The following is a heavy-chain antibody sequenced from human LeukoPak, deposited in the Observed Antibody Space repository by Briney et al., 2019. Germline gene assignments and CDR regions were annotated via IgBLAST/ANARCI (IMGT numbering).Heavy chain of an antibody. CDR2: IYYSGST. J-gene: IGHJ1*01. CDR1: GGSISSYY. D-gene: IGHD3-22*01. CDR3: AREERSGYEGYFQH. V-gene: IGHV4-59*01. Sequence: SETLXLTCTVSGGSISSYYWGWIRQPPGKGLEWIGYIYYSGSTNYNPSLKSRVTISVDTSKNQFSLKLSSVTAADTAVYYCAREERSGYEGYFQHWGQGTLVTVSS.